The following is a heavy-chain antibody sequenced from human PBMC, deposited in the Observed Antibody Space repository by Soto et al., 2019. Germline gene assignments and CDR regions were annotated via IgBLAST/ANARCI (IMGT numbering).Heavy chain of an antibody. CDR2: ISSNGGST. D-gene: IGHD3-3*01. CDR1: GFTFSSYA. CDR3: ARENYDFWSGYYGNDAFDI. J-gene: IGHJ3*02. V-gene: IGHV3-64*01. Sequence: GGSLRLSCAASGFTFSSYAMHWVRQAPGKGLEYVSAISSNGGSTYYANFVKGRFTISRDNSKNTLYLQMGSLRAEDMAVYYCARENYDFWSGYYGNDAFDIWGQGTMVTVSS.